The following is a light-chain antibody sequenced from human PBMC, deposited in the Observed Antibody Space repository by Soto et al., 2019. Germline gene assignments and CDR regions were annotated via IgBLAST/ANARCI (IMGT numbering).Light chain of an antibody. J-gene: IGKJ5*01. CDR2: AAS. CDR1: QSISSY. V-gene: IGKV1-39*01. Sequence: DNQMKQSPSSLSASVGDSIAITCRASQSISSYLNWYQQKPGKAPKLLISAASILQSGVPSRFSGSGSGTDFTLTISNLQPEDFAGYYCQQTYSSPITFGQGTRLEI. CDR3: QQTYSSPIT.